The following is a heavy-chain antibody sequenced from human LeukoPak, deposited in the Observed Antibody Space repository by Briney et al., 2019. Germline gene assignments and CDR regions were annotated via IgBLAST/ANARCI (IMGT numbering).Heavy chain of an antibody. V-gene: IGHV3-23*01. D-gene: IGHD6-19*01. J-gene: IGHJ5*02. CDR3: AKDLSRAVAADWFDP. CDR1: GFTFSNYD. Sequence: GGSLRLSCAASGFTFSNYDMGWVRQAPGKGLEWVSSISDSGGSTYYADSVKGRFTISRDNSKNTLYLQMTNLRAADTAVYYCAKDLSRAVAADWFDPWDQGSLVTVSS. CDR2: ISDSGGST.